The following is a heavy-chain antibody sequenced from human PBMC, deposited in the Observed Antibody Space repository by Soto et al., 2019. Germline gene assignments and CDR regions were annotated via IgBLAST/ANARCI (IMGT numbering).Heavy chain of an antibody. Sequence: GGSLRLSGAAAEFAYSSYPMSLVRQAPGKGLEWVSAISGSGGSTYYADSVKGRFTISRDNSKNTLYLQMNSLRAEDTAVYYCAKGGLFYYGSGSKGAYYYYMDVWGKGTTVTVSS. CDR3: AKGGLFYYGSGSKGAYYYYMDV. CDR1: EFAYSSYP. CDR2: ISGSGGST. V-gene: IGHV3-23*01. D-gene: IGHD3-10*01. J-gene: IGHJ6*03.